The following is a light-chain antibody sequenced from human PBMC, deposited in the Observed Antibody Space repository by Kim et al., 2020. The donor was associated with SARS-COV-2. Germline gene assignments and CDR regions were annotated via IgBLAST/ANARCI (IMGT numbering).Light chain of an antibody. Sequence: GHRVSISCPGSTSNIGSVTVNWYQQLPGTAPKLLIYSDNQRPSGVPDRFSGSQSGTSASLAISGLQSEDEADYYCAAWDDSLNGLVFGGGTKVTVL. V-gene: IGLV1-44*01. CDR3: AAWDDSLNGLV. CDR1: TSNIGSVT. J-gene: IGLJ3*02. CDR2: SDN.